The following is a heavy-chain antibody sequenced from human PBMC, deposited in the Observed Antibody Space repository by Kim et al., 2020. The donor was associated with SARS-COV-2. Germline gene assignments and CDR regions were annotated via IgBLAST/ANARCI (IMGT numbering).Heavy chain of an antibody. J-gene: IGHJ3*02. Sequence: ADSVKGRFTISRDNSKNTLYLQMNSLRAEDTAVYYCARGYSYGSEEAFDIWGQGTMVTVSS. V-gene: IGHV3-33*01. D-gene: IGHD5-18*01. CDR3: ARGYSYGSEEAFDI.